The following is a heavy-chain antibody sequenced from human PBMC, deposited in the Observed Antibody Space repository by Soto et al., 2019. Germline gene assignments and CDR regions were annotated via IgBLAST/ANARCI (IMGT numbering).Heavy chain of an antibody. J-gene: IGHJ3*01. V-gene: IGHV3-23*01. Sequence: EVQLLESGGGLVQPGGSLRLSCAASGFTFSSYAMSWVRQAPGKGLEWVSSISGGGGSTFNADSGRGRFTISRDNTNNMLYLQTNSLRVEDTAVYYCAKVDYYTSGHYYKQDASGVWGQGTMVTVSS. CDR1: GFTFSSYA. D-gene: IGHD3-10*01. CDR2: ISGGGGST. CDR3: AKVDYYTSGHYYKQDASGV.